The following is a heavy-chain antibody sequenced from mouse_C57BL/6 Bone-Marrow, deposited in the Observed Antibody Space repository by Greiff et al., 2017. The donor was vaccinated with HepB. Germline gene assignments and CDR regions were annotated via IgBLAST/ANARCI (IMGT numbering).Heavy chain of an antibody. Sequence: QVQLQQSGAELVRPGASVKLSCKASGYTFTDYYINWVKQRPGQGLEWIARIYPGSGNTYYNEKFKGKATLTAEKSSSTAYMQLSSLTSEDSAVYFCARDDYDVDYWGQGTTLTVSS. D-gene: IGHD2-4*01. V-gene: IGHV1-76*01. CDR3: ARDDYDVDY. CDR1: GYTFTDYY. CDR2: IYPGSGNT. J-gene: IGHJ2*01.